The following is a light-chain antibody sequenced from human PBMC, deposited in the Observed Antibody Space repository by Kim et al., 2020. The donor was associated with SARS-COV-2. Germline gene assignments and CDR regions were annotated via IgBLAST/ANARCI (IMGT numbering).Light chain of an antibody. CDR3: QQYNNWPPWT. V-gene: IGKV3-15*01. CDR1: QSVSSN. Sequence: SPGERATLSCRASQSVSSNLAWYQQKPGQAPRLLIYGASTRATGAPARFSGSGSGTDFTLTISSLQSEDFAVYFCQQYNNWPPWTFGQGTKVDIK. J-gene: IGKJ1*01. CDR2: GAS.